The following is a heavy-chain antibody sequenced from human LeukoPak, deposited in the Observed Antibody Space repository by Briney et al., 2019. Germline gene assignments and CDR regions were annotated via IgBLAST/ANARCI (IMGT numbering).Heavy chain of an antibody. CDR2: MYYSGST. CDR1: GVSISSYY. V-gene: IGHV4-59*08. J-gene: IGHJ3*02. Sequence: ASETLSLTCTVSGVSISSYYWSWIRQPPGKGLEWIAYMYYSGSTNYNPSLKSRVTISTDTSKNQFSLKLSSVTAADTAVYYCARHNGPRDLDIWGPGTMVTVSS. CDR3: ARHNGPRDLDI. D-gene: IGHD2-8*01.